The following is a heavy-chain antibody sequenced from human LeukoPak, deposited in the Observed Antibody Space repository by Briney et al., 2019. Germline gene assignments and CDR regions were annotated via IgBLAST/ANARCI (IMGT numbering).Heavy chain of an antibody. CDR2: INSDGSST. CDR3: VPSGGGSLTGYSGMDV. J-gene: IGHJ6*02. CDR1: GFTFSSYW. D-gene: IGHD2-15*01. V-gene: IGHV3-74*01. Sequence: PGGSLRLSCAASGFTFSSYWMHWVRQAPGKGLVWVSRINSDGSSTSYADSVKGRFTISRDNAKNTVYLQMNSLRAEDTAVYYCVPSGGGSLTGYSGMDVWGQGTTVIISS.